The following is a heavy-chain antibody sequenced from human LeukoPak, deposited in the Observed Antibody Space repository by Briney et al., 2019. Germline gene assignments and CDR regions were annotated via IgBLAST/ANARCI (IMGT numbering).Heavy chain of an antibody. CDR1: GGSISSYY. J-gene: IGHJ6*03. V-gene: IGHV4-4*07. Sequence: SETLSLTCTVSGGSISSYYWSWIRQPAPKGLEWIGRIYTSGSTNYNPSLKSRVTMSVDTSKNQFSLKLSSVTAADTAVYYCAGGRPWGYYYYYYMDVWGKGTTVTVSS. CDR3: AGGRPWGYYYYYYMDV. CDR2: IYTSGST. D-gene: IGHD3-16*01.